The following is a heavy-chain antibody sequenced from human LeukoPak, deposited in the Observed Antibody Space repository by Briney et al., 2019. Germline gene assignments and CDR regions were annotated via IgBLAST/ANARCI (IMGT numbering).Heavy chain of an antibody. CDR1: GGSFSGYY. D-gene: IGHD7-27*01. V-gene: IGHV4-34*01. Sequence: PSETLSLTCGVDGGSFSGYYWSWIRQPPGKGLEWIGEINHRGSTNYNPSLKSRVIISVDTSKNDFSLRLSSVTAADTAVYYCVREAPGDRTLYWGQGTLVTVSP. CDR3: VREAPGDRTLY. J-gene: IGHJ4*02. CDR2: INHRGST.